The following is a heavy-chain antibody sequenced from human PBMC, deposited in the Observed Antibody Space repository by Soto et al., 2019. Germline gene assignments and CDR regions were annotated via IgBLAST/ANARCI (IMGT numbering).Heavy chain of an antibody. V-gene: IGHV3-23*01. CDR2: ISGSGGST. J-gene: IGHJ6*02. CDR1: GFTFSSYA. Sequence: GGSLRLSCAASGFTFSSYAMSWVRQAPGKGLEWVSAISGSGGSTYYADSVKGRFTISRDNSKNTLYLQMNSLRAEDTAVYYCAKDVIGFGGYYYYYGMDVWGQGTTVTVSS. CDR3: AKDVIGFGGYYYYYGMDV. D-gene: IGHD3-10*01.